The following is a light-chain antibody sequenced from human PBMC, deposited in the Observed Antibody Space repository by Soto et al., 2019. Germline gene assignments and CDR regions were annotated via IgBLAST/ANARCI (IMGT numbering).Light chain of an antibody. CDR1: QTVSRN. V-gene: IGKV3-11*01. CDR2: DIS. CDR3: QQRSNWPPST. Sequence: EVVMTHSPATRSVSQLEIATLSFRAIQTVSRNLAWYQQRPGQAPRLLIYDISNRAAGVPARFSGSGSETDFTLTISSLEPEDFAVYYCQQRSNWPPSTFGQGTRLEI. J-gene: IGKJ5*01.